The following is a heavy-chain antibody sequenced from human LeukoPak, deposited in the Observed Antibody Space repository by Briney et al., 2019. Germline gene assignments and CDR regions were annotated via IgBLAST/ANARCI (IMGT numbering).Heavy chain of an antibody. CDR3: ARDSGQVDGYTEGPAFDI. Sequence: KPGGSLRLSCAASGFTFSSYSMNWVRQAPGKGLEWVSSISSSSSYIYYADSVKGRFTISRDNAKNSLYLQMNSLRAEDTAVYYCARDSGQVDGYTEGPAFDIWGQGTMVTVSS. CDR1: GFTFSSYS. J-gene: IGHJ3*02. CDR2: ISSSSSYI. V-gene: IGHV3-21*01. D-gene: IGHD5-24*01.